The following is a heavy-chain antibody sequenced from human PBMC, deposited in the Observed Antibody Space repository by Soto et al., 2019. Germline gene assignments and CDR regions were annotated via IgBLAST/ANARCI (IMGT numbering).Heavy chain of an antibody. CDR3: ARAITGTTGGYYYYGMDV. CDR2: INAGNGNT. CDR1: GYTFTSYA. D-gene: IGHD1-7*01. V-gene: IGHV1-3*01. J-gene: IGHJ6*02. Sequence: QVQLVQSGAEVKKPGASVKVSCKASGYTFTSYAMHWVRQAPGHRLEWMGWINAGNGNTKYSQKFQGRVTITRDTSASTAYMELSSLRSEDTAVYYCARAITGTTGGYYYYGMDVWGQGTTVTVSS.